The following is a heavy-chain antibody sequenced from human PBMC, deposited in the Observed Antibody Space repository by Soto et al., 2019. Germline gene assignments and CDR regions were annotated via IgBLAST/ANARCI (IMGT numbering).Heavy chain of an antibody. CDR1: RYTFTTYY. CDR2: IDPRAGSA. D-gene: IGHD3-22*01. CDR3: ARAGYYDSSGYDGFDI. J-gene: IGHJ3*02. Sequence: QVQLVQSGAEVKKPGASVRVSCKASRYTFTTYYLHWLRQAPGQGLEWMGIIDPRAGSASHAQNFQGRVTMTRDTSTRTVYMDLRSLRSEDTAVYYCARAGYYDSSGYDGFDIWGQGTMVTVSS. V-gene: IGHV1-46*01.